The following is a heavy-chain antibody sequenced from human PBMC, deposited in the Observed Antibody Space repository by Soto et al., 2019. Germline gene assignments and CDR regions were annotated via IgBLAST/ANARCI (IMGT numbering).Heavy chain of an antibody. CDR2: ISSTSGTI. D-gene: IGHD6-19*01. CDR3: ANQKIRFSVAGTLYGLGV. V-gene: IGHV3-48*02. J-gene: IGHJ6*02. CDR1: GFVFSTYS. Sequence: GGSLRLSCEASGFVFSTYSMNWVRQAPGKGLEWISYISSTSGTIYYADSVKGRITIFRDNAKNSLFLQMNGLRDDDTAVYYCANQKIRFSVAGTLYGLGVWGQGTTVTVSS.